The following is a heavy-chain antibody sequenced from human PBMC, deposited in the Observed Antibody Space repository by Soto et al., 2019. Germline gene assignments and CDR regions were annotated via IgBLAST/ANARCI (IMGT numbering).Heavy chain of an antibody. CDR2: IWYDGSNK. D-gene: IGHD3-10*01. J-gene: IGHJ4*02. CDR3: ARAPPMVRGVIPFDY. CDR1: GFTFSSYG. V-gene: IGHV3-33*01. Sequence: QPGGSLRLSCAASGFTFSSYGMHWVRQAPGKGLEWVAVIWYDGSNKYYADSVKGRFTISRDNSKNTLYLQMNSLRAEDTAVYYCARAPPMVRGVIPFDYWGQGTLVTVSS.